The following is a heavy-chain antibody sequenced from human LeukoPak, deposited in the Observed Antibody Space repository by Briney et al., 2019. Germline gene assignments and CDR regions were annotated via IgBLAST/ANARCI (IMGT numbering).Heavy chain of an antibody. CDR2: ISSSGSTI. D-gene: IGHD3-10*01. V-gene: IGHV3-48*03. CDR3: ARAHRPYYYGSGSYYNNWFDP. J-gene: IGHJ5*02. CDR1: GFTFSSYE. Sequence: GGSLRLSCAASGFTFSSYEMNWVRQAPGKGLEWVSYISSSGSTIYYADSVKGRFTISRDNAKNSLYLQMNSLRAEDTAVYYCARAHRPYYYGSGSYYNNWFDPWGQGTLVTVSS.